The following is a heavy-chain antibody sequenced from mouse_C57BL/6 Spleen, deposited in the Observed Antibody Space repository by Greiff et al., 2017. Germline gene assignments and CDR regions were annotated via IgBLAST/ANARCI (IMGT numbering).Heavy chain of an antibody. Sequence: VQLQESGPGLVQPSQSLSITCTVSGFSLTSYGVHWVRQSPGKGLEWLGVIWSGGSTDYNAAFISRLSISKDNSKSQVFFKMNSLQADDTAIYYCARNGILRSHWYFDVWGTGTTVTVSS. CDR1: GFSLTSYG. D-gene: IGHD1-1*01. V-gene: IGHV2-2*01. CDR3: ARNGILRSHWYFDV. J-gene: IGHJ1*03. CDR2: IWSGGST.